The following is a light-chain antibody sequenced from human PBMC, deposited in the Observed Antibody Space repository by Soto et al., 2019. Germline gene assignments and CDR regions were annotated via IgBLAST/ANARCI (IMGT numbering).Light chain of an antibody. CDR3: QQYNNWPPQIT. CDR2: GAS. CDR1: QSVSSN. Sequence: EIVMTQSPATLSVSPGERATLSCRASQSVSSNLAWYQQKPGQSPRLLIYGASTRATGLPARFSGSGSGTEFTLTISSLQSEDFAVYYCQQYNNWPPQITFGQGTKLDIK. J-gene: IGKJ1*01. V-gene: IGKV3-15*01.